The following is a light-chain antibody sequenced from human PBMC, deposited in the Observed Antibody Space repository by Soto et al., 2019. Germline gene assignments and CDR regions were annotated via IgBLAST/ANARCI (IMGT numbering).Light chain of an antibody. CDR2: DAS. CDR3: EKYGSTPLT. J-gene: IGKJ4*01. Sequence: EIVLTQSPGTLSLSPGERATLSCRASQNVANNYLAWYQQKPGQAPRFLIYDASSRATGIPDRFSGSGSGTDFTLTISRLEPEDFAVYYCEKYGSTPLTFGGGTKVEIK. V-gene: IGKV3-20*01. CDR1: QNVANNY.